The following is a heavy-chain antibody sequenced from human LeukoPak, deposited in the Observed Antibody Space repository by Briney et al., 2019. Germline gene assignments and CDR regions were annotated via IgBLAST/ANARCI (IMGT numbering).Heavy chain of an antibody. CDR3: ARGGNYSPHFDY. Sequence: GGSLRLSRAASGFTFSSHSMNWVRQAPGKGLEWVSYISSSSSTTYYADSVKGRFTISRDNAKNSLYLQMNSLRDEDTAVYYCARGGNYSPHFDYWGQGTLVTVSS. V-gene: IGHV3-48*02. CDR1: GFTFSSHS. D-gene: IGHD3-10*01. J-gene: IGHJ4*02. CDR2: ISSSSSTT.